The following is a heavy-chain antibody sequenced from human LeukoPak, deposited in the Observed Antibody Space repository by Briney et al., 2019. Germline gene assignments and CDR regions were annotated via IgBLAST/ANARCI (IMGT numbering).Heavy chain of an antibody. D-gene: IGHD6-13*01. Sequence: GGSLRLSCAASGFTFSSYVMHWVRQAPGKGLEWVAIISYDGSNEYYADSVKGRFTISRDNSKNTLYLQMNSLRAEDTAVYYCAKDLKGPAAGVVYWGQGTLVTVSS. V-gene: IGHV3-30*04. J-gene: IGHJ4*02. CDR2: ISYDGSNE. CDR3: AKDLKGPAAGVVY. CDR1: GFTFSSYV.